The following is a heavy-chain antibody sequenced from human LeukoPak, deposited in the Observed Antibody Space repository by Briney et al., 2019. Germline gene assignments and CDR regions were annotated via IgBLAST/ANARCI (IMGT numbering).Heavy chain of an antibody. D-gene: IGHD3-9*01. Sequence: SETLSLTCTVSGGSISSYYWSWIRQPAGKGLEWIGRIYTSGSTNYNPSLKSRVTMSVDTSKNQFSLKLSSVTAADTAVYYCARDRRGYDILTGYYRAPGLFDYWGQGTLVTVSS. CDR3: ARDRRGYDILTGYYRAPGLFDY. V-gene: IGHV4-4*07. J-gene: IGHJ4*02. CDR2: IYTSGST. CDR1: GGSISSYY.